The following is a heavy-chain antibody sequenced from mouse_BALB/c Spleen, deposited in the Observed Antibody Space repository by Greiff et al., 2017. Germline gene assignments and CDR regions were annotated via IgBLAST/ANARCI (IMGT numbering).Heavy chain of an antibody. V-gene: IGHV1S22*01. CDR1: GYTFTSYW. D-gene: IGHD2-1*01. CDR3: TSGGYGNCGFAY. Sequence: LQQPGSELVRPGASVKLSCKASGYTFTSYWMHWVKQRPGQGLEWIGSIYPGSGSTNYDEKFKSKATLTVDTSSSTAYMQLSSLTSEDSAVYYCTSGGYGNCGFAYWGQGTLVTVSA. J-gene: IGHJ3*01. CDR2: IYPGSGST.